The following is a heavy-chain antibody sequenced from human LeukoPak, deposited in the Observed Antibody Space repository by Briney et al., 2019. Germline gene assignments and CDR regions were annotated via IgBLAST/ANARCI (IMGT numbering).Heavy chain of an antibody. D-gene: IGHD3-22*01. Sequence: GGSLRLSCAASGFTFSNAWMSWVRQAPGKGLEWIGRIKSKTDGGTTDYAAPVKGRFTISRDDSKDTLYLQMNSLKTEDTAVYYCTTMTYYDSNGYYPTWGQGTLVTVSS. J-gene: IGHJ5*02. CDR1: GFTFSNAW. CDR3: TTMTYYDSNGYYPT. CDR2: IKSKTDGGTT. V-gene: IGHV3-15*01.